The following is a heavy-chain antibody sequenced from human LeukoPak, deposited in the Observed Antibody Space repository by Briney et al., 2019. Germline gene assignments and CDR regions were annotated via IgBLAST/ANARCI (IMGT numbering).Heavy chain of an antibody. D-gene: IGHD5-18*01. CDR1: GGSFSGYY. CDR3: ARDPGRGYSYGPGAFDI. J-gene: IGHJ3*02. Sequence: SETLSLTCAVYGGSFSGYYWSWIRQPPGKGLEWIGEIYHSGSTNYNPSLKSRVTISVDKSKNQFSLKLSSVTAADTAVYYCARDPGRGYSYGPGAFDIWGQGTMVTVSS. CDR2: IYHSGST. V-gene: IGHV4-34*01.